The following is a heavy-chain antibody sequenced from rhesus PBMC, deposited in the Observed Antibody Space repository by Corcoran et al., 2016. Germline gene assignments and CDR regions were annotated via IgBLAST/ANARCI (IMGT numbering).Heavy chain of an antibody. CDR1: GSSISGGYYY. V-gene: IGHV4S12*01. CDR3: ARDSGRAYCSGTYCRPDY. Sequence: QVKLQESGPGLVKPLETLSLTCAVSGSSISGGYYYWSWIRQPPGKGLEGIGGIYSGSGNTYYNPSLKSRVTISKDTSKNQFSLKLSSVTAADTAVYYCARDSGRAYCSGTYCRPDYWGQGVLVTVSS. CDR2: IYSGSGNT. D-gene: IGHD2-15*01. J-gene: IGHJ4*01.